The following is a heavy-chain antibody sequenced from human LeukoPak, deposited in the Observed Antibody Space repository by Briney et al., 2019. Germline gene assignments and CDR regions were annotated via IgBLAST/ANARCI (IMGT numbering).Heavy chain of an antibody. D-gene: IGHD1-26*01. CDR3: ARHGMEPPFDYMDV. Sequence: SETLSLTCTVSGGSISSSSYYWGWIRQPPGKGLEWIGSIYYSGSTYYNPSLKSRVTILVDTSKNQFSLKLSSVTAADTAVYYCARHGMEPPFDYMDVWGKGTTVTVSS. V-gene: IGHV4-39*07. CDR1: GGSISSSSYY. J-gene: IGHJ6*03. CDR2: IYYSGST.